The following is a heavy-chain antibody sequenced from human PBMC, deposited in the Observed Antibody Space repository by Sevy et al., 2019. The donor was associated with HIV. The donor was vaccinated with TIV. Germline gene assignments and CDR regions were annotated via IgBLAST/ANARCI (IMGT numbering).Heavy chain of an antibody. J-gene: IGHJ3*01. V-gene: IGHV3-33*03. CDR3: AKRERSYYDSSGNYDAFDV. D-gene: IGHD3-22*01. CDR2: ISFDGSDK. CDR1: GFDFSTYD. Sequence: GGSLRLSCAASGFDFSTYDMHWVRQAPGKGLEWVAFISFDGSDKWYGDSVKGRFTISRDNSKNTLYVQMNTLRDEDTVVYYCAKRERSYYDSSGNYDAFDVWGHGTLVTVSS.